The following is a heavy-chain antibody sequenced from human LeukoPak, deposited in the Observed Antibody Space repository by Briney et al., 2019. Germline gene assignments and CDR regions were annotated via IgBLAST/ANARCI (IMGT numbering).Heavy chain of an antibody. Sequence: GGSLRLSCAASGFTFSNYWMSWVRQAPGEGLEWVANIKQDGSEKDYVDSVKGRFTISRDNAKNSLYLQMNSLRAEDTSVYYCARGGGYFDYWGQGTQVTVSS. J-gene: IGHJ4*02. CDR2: IKQDGSEK. V-gene: IGHV3-7*04. CDR3: ARGGGYFDY. D-gene: IGHD3-16*01. CDR1: GFTFSNYW.